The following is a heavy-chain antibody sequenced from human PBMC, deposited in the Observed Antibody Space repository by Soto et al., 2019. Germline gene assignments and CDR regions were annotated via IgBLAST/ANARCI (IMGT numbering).Heavy chain of an antibody. D-gene: IGHD5-12*01. CDR2: INPNSGAT. J-gene: IGHJ6*03. Sequence: QVQLVQSGAEVRKPGASVTVSCRTSGDTFSDYYIHWVRQAPGQGLAWMGWINPNSGATNYAQKFRGWVTMTRDTSIRTVYMQLSRLRSDDTAVYYCARESGGATATLDYYYFYMDVWGTGTTVTVSS. CDR1: GDTFSDYY. CDR3: ARESGGATATLDYYYFYMDV. V-gene: IGHV1-2*04.